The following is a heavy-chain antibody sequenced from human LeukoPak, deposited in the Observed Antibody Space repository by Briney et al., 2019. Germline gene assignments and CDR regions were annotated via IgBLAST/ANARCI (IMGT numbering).Heavy chain of an antibody. V-gene: IGHV3-23*01. CDR2: ISGSGGTT. Sequence: GGSLRLSCAASGLTFSSYAMSWVRQAPGKGLEWVSLISGSGGTTYYADSVKGRFTISRDNSKNTLYLQMNSLRAEDTAVYYCARDLTVAGSNYFDYWGQGTLVTVSS. D-gene: IGHD6-19*01. CDR3: ARDLTVAGSNYFDY. J-gene: IGHJ4*02. CDR1: GLTFSSYA.